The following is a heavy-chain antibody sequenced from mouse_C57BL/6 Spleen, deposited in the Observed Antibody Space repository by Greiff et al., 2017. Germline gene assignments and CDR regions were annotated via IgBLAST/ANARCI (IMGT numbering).Heavy chain of an antibody. V-gene: IGHV14-4*01. CDR2: IDPENGDT. D-gene: IGHD1-1*01. Sequence: EVQLQQSGAELVRPGASVKLSCTASGFNIKDDYMHWVKQRPEQGLEWIGWIDPENGDTVSASKFHGKATITADTSSNTAYLQLSSLTSEDTAVYYCTTGDYGSSLDYAMDYWGQGTSVTVSS. CDR3: TTGDYGSSLDYAMDY. J-gene: IGHJ4*01. CDR1: GFNIKDDY.